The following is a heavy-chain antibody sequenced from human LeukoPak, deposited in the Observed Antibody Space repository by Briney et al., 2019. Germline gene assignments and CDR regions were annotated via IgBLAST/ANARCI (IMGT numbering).Heavy chain of an antibody. J-gene: IGHJ3*02. D-gene: IGHD3-10*01. V-gene: IGHV3-7*01. CDR1: GFTFSSYW. CDR2: IKQAGSEK. Sequence: GGSLRLSCATSGFTFSSYWMSWVRQAPGKGLEWVANIKQAGSEKYYVDSVKGRFTISRDNAKNSLYLQMNSLRAEDTAVYYCAREGHGSGVDAFDIWGQGTMVTVSS. CDR3: AREGHGSGVDAFDI.